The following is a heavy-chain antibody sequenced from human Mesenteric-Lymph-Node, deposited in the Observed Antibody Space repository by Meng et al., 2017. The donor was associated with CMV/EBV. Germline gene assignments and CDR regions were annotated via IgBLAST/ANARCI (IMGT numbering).Heavy chain of an antibody. J-gene: IGHJ4*02. CDR1: GFTLSGYW. CDR3: ARGYFDH. CDR2: VKPDGSEK. Sequence: GESLKISCVASGFTLSGYWMSWVRQAPGKGLEWVANVKPDGSEKHYGDSAKGRFTISRDNAENSLYLQMNTLRAEDTAVYYCARGYFDHWGQGTLVTVSS. V-gene: IGHV3-7*01.